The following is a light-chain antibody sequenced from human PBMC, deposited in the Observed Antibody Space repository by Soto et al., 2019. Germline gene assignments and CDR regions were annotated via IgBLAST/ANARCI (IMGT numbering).Light chain of an antibody. CDR1: QSISSSY. J-gene: IGKJ1*01. CDR2: GTF. V-gene: IGKV3-20*01. Sequence: EIVLTQSPGTLSLSPGERATLSCRASQSISSSYLAWFQQKPGQAPWLLIYGTFSRATVIPDRFSGSGSGTDFTLTISRLEPEDFAVYYCHQYGNSPQTFGQGTKVEIK. CDR3: HQYGNSPQT.